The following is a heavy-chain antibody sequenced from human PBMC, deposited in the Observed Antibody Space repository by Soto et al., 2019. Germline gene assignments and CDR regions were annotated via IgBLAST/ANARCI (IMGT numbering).Heavy chain of an antibody. CDR2: IRSKAYGGTT. D-gene: IGHD2-8*01. CDR1: GFTFGDYA. V-gene: IGHV3-49*03. J-gene: IGHJ6*03. Sequence: GGSLRLSCTASGFTFGDYAMSWFRQAPGKGLEWVGFIRSKAYGGTTEYAASVKGRFTISRDDSKSIAYLQMNSLKTEDTAVYYCTRVLDIVLIGSYYSYMDVWGKGNTVTVSS. CDR3: TRVLDIVLIGSYYSYMDV.